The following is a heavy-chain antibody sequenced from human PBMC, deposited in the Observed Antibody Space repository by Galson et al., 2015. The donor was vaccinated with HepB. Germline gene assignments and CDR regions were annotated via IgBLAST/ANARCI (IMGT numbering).Heavy chain of an antibody. D-gene: IGHD6-13*01. Sequence: SLRLSCAASGFTVSSNYMSWVRQAPGKGLEWVSVIYSGGSTYYADSVKGRFTISRHNSKNTLYLQMNSLRAEDTAVYYCAREGGIAAAGTDAFDIWGQGTMVTVSS. V-gene: IGHV3-53*04. J-gene: IGHJ3*02. CDR3: AREGGIAAAGTDAFDI. CDR1: GFTVSSNY. CDR2: IYSGGST.